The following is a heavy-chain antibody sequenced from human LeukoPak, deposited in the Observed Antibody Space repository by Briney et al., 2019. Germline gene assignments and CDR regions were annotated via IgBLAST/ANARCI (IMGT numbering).Heavy chain of an antibody. D-gene: IGHD6-13*01. J-gene: IGHJ4*02. V-gene: IGHV4-4*07. Sequence: SETLSLTCTVSGGSISSYYWSWIRQPAGKGLEWIGRIYTSGSTNYNPSLKSRVTMSVDTSKNQFSLKLSSVAAADTAVYYCARHAGGIAAAGTRPFDYWGQGTLVTVSS. CDR2: IYTSGST. CDR3: ARHAGGIAAAGTRPFDY. CDR1: GGSISSYY.